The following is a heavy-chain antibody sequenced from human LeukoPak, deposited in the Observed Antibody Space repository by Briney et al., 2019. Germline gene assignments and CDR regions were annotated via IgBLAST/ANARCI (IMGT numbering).Heavy chain of an antibody. J-gene: IGHJ4*02. CDR1: GGSISSGDYY. CDR3: ARVLYYGSGSYYNPPDY. D-gene: IGHD3-10*01. V-gene: IGHV4-30-4*01. CDR2: IHYSGST. Sequence: PSETLSLTCTVSGGSISSGDYYWSWIRQPPGKGLEWIGYIHYSGSTYYNPSLESRVTISVDTSKNQFSLKLSSVTAADTAVYYCARVLYYGSGSYYNPPDYWGQGTLVTVSS.